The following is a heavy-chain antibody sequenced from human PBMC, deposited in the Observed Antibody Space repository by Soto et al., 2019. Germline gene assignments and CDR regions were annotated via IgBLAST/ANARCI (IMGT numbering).Heavy chain of an antibody. D-gene: IGHD3-3*01. CDR1: GYAFTSYD. V-gene: IGHV1-8*01. CDR3: ARERKFDFWRKGLDV. J-gene: IGHJ6*02. Sequence: ASVKVSCKASGYAFTSYDINWVRQAPGQGLEWLGWMDPNSGSTGYAQNFQGRVTMTRNISINTAHMELSSLRSEDTAVYYCARERKFDFWRKGLDVWGQGTTVTVSS. CDR2: MDPNSGST.